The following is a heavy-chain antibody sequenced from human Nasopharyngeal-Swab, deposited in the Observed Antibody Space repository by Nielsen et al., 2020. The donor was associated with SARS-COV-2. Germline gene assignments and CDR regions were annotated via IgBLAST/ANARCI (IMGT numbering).Heavy chain of an antibody. D-gene: IGHD3/OR15-3a*01. CDR3: ANPLRGLVPSY. CDR2: ISGSGGST. J-gene: IGHJ4*02. Sequence: ETLSLTYAASGFTVSDYAMSWVRQAPGKGLEWVSTISGSGGSTYYADSVKGRFTISRDSSKNTLYLQMNSLRAEDTAIYYCANPLRGLVPSYWGQGTLVTVSS. CDR1: GFTVSDYA. V-gene: IGHV3-23*01.